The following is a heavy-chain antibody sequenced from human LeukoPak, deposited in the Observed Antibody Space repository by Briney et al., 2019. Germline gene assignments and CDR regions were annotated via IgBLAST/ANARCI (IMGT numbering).Heavy chain of an antibody. D-gene: IGHD6-13*01. CDR2: ISYSGST. V-gene: IGHV4-59*01. Sequence: SETLSLTCTVSGGSISSYYWSWIRQPLGKGLEWIGYISYSGSTNYNPSLKSRVTISVDTSKNQFSLKLNSVTAADTALYYCTRWAAAGALNVLWYFDLWGRGTLVTVSS. J-gene: IGHJ2*01. CDR1: GGSISSYY. CDR3: TRWAAAGALNVLWYFDL.